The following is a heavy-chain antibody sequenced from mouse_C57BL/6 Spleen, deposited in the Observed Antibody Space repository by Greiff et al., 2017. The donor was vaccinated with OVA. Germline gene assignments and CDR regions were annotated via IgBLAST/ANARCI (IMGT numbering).Heavy chain of an antibody. J-gene: IGHJ1*03. CDR2: IDPSDSET. V-gene: IGHV1-52*01. CDR3: ARPADYYGSSYGYFDV. CDR1: GYTFTSYW. Sequence: QVQLQQPGAELVRPGSSVKLSCKASGYTFTSYWMHWVKQRPIQGLEWIGNIDPSDSETHYNQKFKDKATLTVDKSSSTAYMQLSSLTSEDSAVYYCARPADYYGSSYGYFDVWGTGTTVTVSS. D-gene: IGHD1-1*01.